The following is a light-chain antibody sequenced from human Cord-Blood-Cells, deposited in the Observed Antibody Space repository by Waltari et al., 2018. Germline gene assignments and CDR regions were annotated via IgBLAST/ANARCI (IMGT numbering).Light chain of an antibody. CDR2: DAS. CDR1: QSVSSSY. V-gene: IGKV3D-20*01. CDR3: QQYGSSLFT. J-gene: IGKJ3*01. Sequence: EIVLTQSPATLSLSPGKRATLSCGASQSVSSSYLAWYQQKPGLAPRLLIYDASSRATGIPDRFSGSGSGTDFTLTISRLEPEDFAVYYCQQYGSSLFTFGPGTKVDIK.